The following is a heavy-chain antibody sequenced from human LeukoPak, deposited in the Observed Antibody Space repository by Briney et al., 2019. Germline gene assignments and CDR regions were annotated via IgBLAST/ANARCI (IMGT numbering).Heavy chain of an antibody. Sequence: SETLSLTCAVYGGSFSGYYWSWIRQPPGKGLEWIGEINHSGSTNYNPSLKSRVTISVDTSKNQFSLKLSSVTAADTAVYYCARDPRRDNWFDPWGQGTLVTVSS. V-gene: IGHV4-34*01. CDR1: GGSFSGYY. J-gene: IGHJ5*02. CDR2: INHSGST. CDR3: ARDPRRDNWFDP.